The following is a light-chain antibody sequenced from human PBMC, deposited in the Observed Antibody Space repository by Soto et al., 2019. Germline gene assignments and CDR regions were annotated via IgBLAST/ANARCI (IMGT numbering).Light chain of an antibody. CDR2: HAS. CDR3: QQYNSYS. V-gene: IGKV1-5*01. J-gene: IGKJ1*01. CDR1: QSISNW. Sequence: IQLTQSPSTLPASVGDRVTLTCRASQSISNWLAWYQQKPGTAPKLLIYHASILETAVPSRFSGNGSGTEFSLTISCLQPGDFATYYCQQYNSYSFGQGSRVEI.